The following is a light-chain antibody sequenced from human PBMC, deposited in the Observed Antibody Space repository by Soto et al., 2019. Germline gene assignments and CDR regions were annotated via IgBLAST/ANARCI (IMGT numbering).Light chain of an antibody. CDR1: QSHMHSTDNSY. CDR2: MGS. Sequence: RSPHSRQRTSRETAYISCWASQSHMHSTDNSYLDWYPQKPGQPPQLLIYMGSNRASGVPDRFSGSGSGTDFTLKISRVEAEDAGAYYCMQAPQTLISSGQGTRLENK. V-gene: IGKV2-28*01. CDR3: MQAPQTLIS. J-gene: IGKJ5*01.